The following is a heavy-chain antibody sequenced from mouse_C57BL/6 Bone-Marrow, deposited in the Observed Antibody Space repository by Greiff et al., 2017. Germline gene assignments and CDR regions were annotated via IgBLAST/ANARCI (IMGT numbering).Heavy chain of an antibody. CDR1: GFNIKDDY. J-gene: IGHJ3*01. V-gene: IGHV14-4*01. CDR3: TTDDGYYVLSGFAY. D-gene: IGHD2-3*01. Sequence: EVQLQQSGAELVRPGASVKLSCTASGFNIKDDYMHWVKQRPEQGLEWIGWIDPENGDTEYASKFQGKATITADTSSNTAYLQLSSLTSEDTAVYYCTTDDGYYVLSGFAYWGQGTLVTVSA. CDR2: IDPENGDT.